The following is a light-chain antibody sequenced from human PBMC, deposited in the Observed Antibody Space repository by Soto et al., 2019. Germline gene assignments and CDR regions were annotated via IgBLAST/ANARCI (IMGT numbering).Light chain of an antibody. CDR3: CSYTTSNTRQIV. Sequence: QSVLTQPASVSGSPGQSITISCTGTSSDVGGYNYVSWYQHHPGKAPKLMIYDVSNRPSGVSNRFSGSKSGNTASLTISGLQPEDDADYYCCSYTTSNTRQIVFGTGTKVT. CDR2: DVS. V-gene: IGLV2-14*03. J-gene: IGLJ1*01. CDR1: SSDVGGYNY.